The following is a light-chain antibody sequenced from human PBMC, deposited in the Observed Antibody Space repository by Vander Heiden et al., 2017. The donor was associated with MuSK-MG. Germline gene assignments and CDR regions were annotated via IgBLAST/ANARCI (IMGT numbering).Light chain of an antibody. CDR2: DAS. J-gene: IGKJ3*01. CDR1: QSVSSN. V-gene: IGKV3-15*01. Sequence: EMVMTQSPATLSVSPGERATLSCRASQSVSSNLAWYQQKPGQAPRLLIRDASTRANGIPARFSGSGYGTEFTLTSSSRQSEDFAVYYWQQDNNFFTFGHGTKVDIK. CDR3: QQDNNFFT.